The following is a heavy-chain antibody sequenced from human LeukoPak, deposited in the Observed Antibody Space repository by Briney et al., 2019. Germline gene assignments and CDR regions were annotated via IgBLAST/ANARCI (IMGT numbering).Heavy chain of an antibody. CDR1: GFTFSYYA. CDR2: ISGSGGST. Sequence: PGGSLRLSCETSGFTFSYYAMTWVRQAPGKGLEWVSVISGSGGSTYYADSVKGRFTISRDNSKNTLYLQMNSLRAEDTAVYYCAKGSHYYGSGSYMVAYYYYGMDVWGQGTTVTVSS. CDR3: AKGSHYYGSGSYMVAYYYYGMDV. D-gene: IGHD3-10*01. V-gene: IGHV3-23*01. J-gene: IGHJ6*02.